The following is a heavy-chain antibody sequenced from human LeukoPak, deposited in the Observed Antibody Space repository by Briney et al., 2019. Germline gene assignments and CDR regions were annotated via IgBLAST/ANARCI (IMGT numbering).Heavy chain of an antibody. CDR3: ARVADGSSSLYFDY. CDR1: GFTFSSYS. V-gene: IGHV3-21*01. Sequence: GGSLRLSCAASGFTFSSYSMNWVRQAPGKGLEWVSSISSSSSYIYYADSVKGRFTISRDNAKNTLYLQMNSLRAEDTAVYYCARVADGSSSLYFDYWGQGTLVTVSS. D-gene: IGHD6-6*01. CDR2: ISSSSSYI. J-gene: IGHJ4*02.